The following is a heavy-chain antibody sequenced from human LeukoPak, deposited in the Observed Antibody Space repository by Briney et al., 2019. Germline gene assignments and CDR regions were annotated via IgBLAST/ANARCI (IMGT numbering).Heavy chain of an antibody. CDR2: ISSSSSYI. J-gene: IGHJ4*02. CDR1: GFTFSSYS. CDR3: ASTQDGDYVFDY. D-gene: IGHD4-17*01. V-gene: IGHV3-21*01. Sequence: GGSLRLSCAASGFTFSSYSMNWVRQAPGKGLEWVSSISSSSSYIYYADSVKGRFTISRDNAKNSLYLQMNSLRAEDTAVYYCASTQDGDYVFDYWGQGTLVTVSS.